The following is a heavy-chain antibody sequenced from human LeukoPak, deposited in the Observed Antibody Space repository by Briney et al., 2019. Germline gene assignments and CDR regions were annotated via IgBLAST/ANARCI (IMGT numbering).Heavy chain of an antibody. CDR1: GGSVSSLY. J-gene: IGHJ3*01. D-gene: IGHD2-21*02. CDR3: ARRVQGSYVVTEAHQL. V-gene: IGHV4-59*08. Sequence: SETLSLACTLPGGSVSSLYWSWIRQPPGKGLEWIGDINYSGSTNYNPSLKSRVTISADTSKNQFSLKLSSVTAADTAKYYCARRVQGSYVVTEAHQLWAQRPMVTVSS. CDR2: INYSGST.